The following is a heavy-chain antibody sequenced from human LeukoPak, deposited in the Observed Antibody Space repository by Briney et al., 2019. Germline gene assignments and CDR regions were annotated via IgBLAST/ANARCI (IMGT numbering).Heavy chain of an antibody. D-gene: IGHD2-15*01. CDR2: ISGSGGST. V-gene: IGHV3-23*01. Sequence: PGGSLRLSCAASGFTFSSYAMSWVRQAPGKGLEWVSAISGSGGSTYYADSVKGRFTISRDNSKNTLYLQMNSLRAEDTAVYYCAKAGGANYYYYMDVWGKGTTVTVSS. CDR3: AKAGGANYYYYMDV. J-gene: IGHJ6*03. CDR1: GFTFSSYA.